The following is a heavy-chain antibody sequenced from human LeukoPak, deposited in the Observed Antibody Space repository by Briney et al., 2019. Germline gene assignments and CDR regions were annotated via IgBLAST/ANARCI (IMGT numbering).Heavy chain of an antibody. J-gene: IGHJ5*02. V-gene: IGHV1-2*06. Sequence: ASVEVSCKXSGNTLTDYYMHWVRQAPGQGREWRGRINPNIGGTNYAQKFEGRVTMSRDTSISTGYMELSRPRSDDTAVYYCARGDFGVPPLFGWFDPWGQGTLVTVSS. D-gene: IGHD4-17*01. CDR2: INPNIGGT. CDR1: GNTLTDYY. CDR3: ARGDFGVPPLFGWFDP.